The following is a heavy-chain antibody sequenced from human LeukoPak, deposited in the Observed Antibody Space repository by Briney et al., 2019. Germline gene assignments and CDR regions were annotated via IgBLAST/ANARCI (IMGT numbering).Heavy chain of an antibody. J-gene: IGHJ4*02. Sequence: GGSLRLSCTASGFTFNSYAMSWVRQAPGKGLEWVSGISGSGGTTYYADSVKGRFTISRDNSKNTLYVQMNRVGAEDTAVYYCAKNYDSSGYYWDYWGQGTLVTVSS. CDR2: ISGSGGTT. D-gene: IGHD3-22*01. V-gene: IGHV3-23*01. CDR1: GFTFNSYA. CDR3: AKNYDSSGYYWDY.